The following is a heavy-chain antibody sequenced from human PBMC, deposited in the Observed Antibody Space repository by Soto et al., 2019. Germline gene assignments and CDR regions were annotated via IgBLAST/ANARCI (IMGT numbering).Heavy chain of an antibody. CDR1: GFSFSSYD. V-gene: IGHV3-33*01. CDR3: ARGYSSSRDLGY. Sequence: QVQLVESGGGVVQPGTSLRLSCAASGFSFSSYDIHWARQAPGKGLEWVAVIWYDGSNKYYADSVKGRFIISRDNSKNTLYLQMNSLRADDTAVYYCARGYSSSRDLGYWGQGTLVTVSS. D-gene: IGHD6-13*01. J-gene: IGHJ4*02. CDR2: IWYDGSNK.